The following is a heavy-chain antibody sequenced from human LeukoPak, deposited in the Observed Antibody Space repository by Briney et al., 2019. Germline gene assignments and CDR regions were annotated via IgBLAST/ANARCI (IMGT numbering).Heavy chain of an antibody. CDR1: GYNFPGYD. CDR2: INPNNGDT. V-gene: IGHV1-2*02. CDR3: ARGRGSGWYPSDY. J-gene: IGHJ4*02. Sequence: ASVKVSCKASGYNFPGYDIHWVRQAPGQGFEWMGWINPNNGDTNYAQKFQGRVTMTRDTSVSTAFMELSTLKSDDAAVYYCARGRGSGWYPSDYWGQGTLVTVSS. D-gene: IGHD6-19*01.